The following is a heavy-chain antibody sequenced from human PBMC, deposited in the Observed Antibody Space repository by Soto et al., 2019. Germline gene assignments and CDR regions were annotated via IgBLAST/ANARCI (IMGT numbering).Heavy chain of an antibody. V-gene: IGHV4-59*08. Sequence: QVQLQQSGPGLVKPSETLSLTCTVSSGPSRSHNWGWIRQPPGGGLEWIGYIYHTGDTSYNHSISSRVTISADTSTTHISLTLRSVTAADTAVYYCVRQGIGDLHGLVDVWGQGTRVSVSS. D-gene: IGHD3-10*01. CDR1: SGPSRSHN. J-gene: IGHJ6*02. CDR3: VRQGIGDLHGLVDV. CDR2: IYHTGDT.